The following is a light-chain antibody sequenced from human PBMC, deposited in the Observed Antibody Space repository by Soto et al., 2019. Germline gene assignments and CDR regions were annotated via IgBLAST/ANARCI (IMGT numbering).Light chain of an antibody. J-gene: IGKJ1*01. V-gene: IGKV1-5*03. CDR3: QQYNGYPWT. CDR2: KAS. Sequence: DIQVTQSPSTLSASVGDRVTITCRASQSLNDWLAWYQQKPGKAPKLLIYKASGLESGVPSRFSGSGPGTEFTLTISSLQPDDFATYYCQQYNGYPWTFGQGTKVEIK. CDR1: QSLNDW.